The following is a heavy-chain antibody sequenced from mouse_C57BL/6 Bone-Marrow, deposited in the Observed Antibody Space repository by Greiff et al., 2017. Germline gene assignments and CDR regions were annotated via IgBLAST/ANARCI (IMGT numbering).Heavy chain of an antibody. CDR2: IHPNSGST. J-gene: IGHJ1*03. CDR3: ARGEITKEAWYFDV. CDR1: GYTFTSYW. V-gene: IGHV1-64*01. Sequence: QVQLQQPGAELVKPGASVKLSCKASGYTFTSYWMHWVKQRPGQGLEWIGMIHPNSGSTNYNEKFKSKATLTVDKSSSTAYMQLSSLTSEDSAVYYCARGEITKEAWYFDVWGTGTTVTVSS. D-gene: IGHD1-1*01.